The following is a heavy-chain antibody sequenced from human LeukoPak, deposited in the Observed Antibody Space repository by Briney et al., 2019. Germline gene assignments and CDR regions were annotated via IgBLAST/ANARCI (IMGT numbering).Heavy chain of an antibody. V-gene: IGHV4-59*01. CDR3: ASGPRSYYDFWSGYYTRSWFDP. Sequence: SETLSLTCTVSGGSISIYYWSWIRQPPGKGLEWIGYIYYSGSTNYNPSLKSRVTISVDTPKNQFSLKLSSVTAADTAVYYCASGPRSYYDFWSGYYTRSWFDPWGQGTLVTVSS. CDR2: IYYSGST. D-gene: IGHD3-3*01. CDR1: GGSISIYY. J-gene: IGHJ5*02.